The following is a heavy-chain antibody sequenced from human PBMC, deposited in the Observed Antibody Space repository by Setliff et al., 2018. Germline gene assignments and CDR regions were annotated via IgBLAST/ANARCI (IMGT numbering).Heavy chain of an antibody. D-gene: IGHD5-18*01. CDR2: INHSGST. V-gene: IGHV4-34*01. CDR3: ARAGYSYGAGADAFDI. CDR1: GGSFSGYY. J-gene: IGHJ3*02. Sequence: PSETLSLTCAVYGGSFSGYYWSWIRQPPGKGLEWIGEINHSGSTNYNPSLKSRVTISVDTSKNQFSLKLSSVTAADTAVYYCARAGYSYGAGADAFDIWGQGTMVT.